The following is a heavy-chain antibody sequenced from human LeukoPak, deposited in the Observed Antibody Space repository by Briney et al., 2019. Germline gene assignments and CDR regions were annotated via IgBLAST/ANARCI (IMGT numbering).Heavy chain of an antibody. D-gene: IGHD5-18*01. CDR1: GDTLTEVS. Sequence: ASVSVSFKVSGDTLTEVSMDGGRQAPGEGHERMGGFDPEDGETIYAQNFQGRVTMPDATSTDTAYIELSSLRSEDTAVYYCATAARGYSLGYYFDHWGQGTLVTVSS. CDR3: ATAARGYSLGYYFDH. CDR2: FDPEDGET. J-gene: IGHJ4*02. V-gene: IGHV1-24*01.